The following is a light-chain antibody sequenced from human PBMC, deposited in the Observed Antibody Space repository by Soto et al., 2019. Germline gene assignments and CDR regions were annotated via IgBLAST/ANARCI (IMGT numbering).Light chain of an antibody. CDR3: XXXYTTLT. Sequence: DIVMTQSPDSLAVSLGERATINCKSSQSVLYSSDNKNYLAWYQQKPGQPPKLLIYWASTRDSGVPDRFSGSGSGAXFTXXXSXXXAXXXXXXXXXXXYTTLTFGGGTKVEIK. J-gene: IGKJ4*01. CDR2: WAS. CDR1: QSVLYSSDNKNY. V-gene: IGKV4-1*01.